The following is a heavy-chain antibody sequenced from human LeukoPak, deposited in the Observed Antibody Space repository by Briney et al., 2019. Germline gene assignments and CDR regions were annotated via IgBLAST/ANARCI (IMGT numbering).Heavy chain of an antibody. J-gene: IGHJ4*02. D-gene: IGHD4-17*01. CDR1: GYSFSIFG. CDR3: ARAGATVTTHYDY. Sequence: ASVKVSCKASGYSFSIFGISWVRQAPGQGLEWMGWISASNGNTKYVQKLQGRVTMTTDTSTGTAYMELRSLTSDDTAVYYCARAGATVTTHYDYWAQGTVVTVFS. CDR2: ISASNGNT. V-gene: IGHV1-18*01.